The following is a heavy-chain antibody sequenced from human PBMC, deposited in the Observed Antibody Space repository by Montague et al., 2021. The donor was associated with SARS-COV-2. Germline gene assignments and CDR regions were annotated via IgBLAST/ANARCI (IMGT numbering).Heavy chain of an antibody. CDR2: ISSSSSYI. CDR1: GFTFSSYS. CDR3: ARDRDSSGWFDY. V-gene: IGHV3-21*01. J-gene: IGHJ4*02. Sequence: SLRLSCVAYGFTFSSYSMNWVRQAPGKGLEWVSSISSSSSYIYYXDSXKGRFTISRDNAKNSLYLQMNSLRAEDTAVYYCARDRDSSGWFDYWGQGTLVTVSS. D-gene: IGHD6-19*01.